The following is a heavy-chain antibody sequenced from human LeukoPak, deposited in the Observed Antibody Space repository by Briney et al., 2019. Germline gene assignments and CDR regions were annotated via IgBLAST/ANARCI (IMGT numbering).Heavy chain of an antibody. D-gene: IGHD4-11*01. J-gene: IGHJ6*03. CDR3: ARRNYGYYYYYYMDV. Sequence: SVKVSCKASGYTFTSYGISWVRQAPGQGLEWMGRIIPILGIANYAQRFQGRVTITADKSTSTAYMELSSLRSEDTAAYYCARRNYGYYYYYYMDVWGKGTTVTVSS. CDR2: IIPILGIA. V-gene: IGHV1-69*04. CDR1: GYTFTSYG.